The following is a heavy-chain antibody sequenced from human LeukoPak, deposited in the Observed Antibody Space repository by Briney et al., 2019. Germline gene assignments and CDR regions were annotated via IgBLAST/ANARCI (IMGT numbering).Heavy chain of an antibody. V-gene: IGHV7-4-1*02. CDR1: GYTFTSYA. J-gene: IGHJ4*02. Sequence: ASVKVSCKASGYTFTSYAMNRVRQAPGQGLEWMGWINTNTGNPTYAQGFTGRFVFSLDTSVSTAYLQISSLKAEDTAVYYCARDSSVGYYDSSGYTTDAPSDYWGQGTLVTVSS. CDR3: ARDSSVGYYDSSGYTTDAPSDY. CDR2: INTNTGNP. D-gene: IGHD3-22*01.